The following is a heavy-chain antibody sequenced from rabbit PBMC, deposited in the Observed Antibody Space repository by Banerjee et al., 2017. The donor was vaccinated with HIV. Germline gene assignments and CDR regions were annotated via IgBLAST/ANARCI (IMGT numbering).Heavy chain of an antibody. D-gene: IGHD7-1*01. V-gene: IGHV1S45*01. CDR2: IYVGGSGGT. CDR1: GFSFSSDYD. Sequence: QEQLEESGGDLVKPEGSLTLTCKASGFSFSSDYDMCWVRQAPGKGLDWIACIYVGGSGGTWYATWAKGRFTISKTSSTTVTLQMTSLTAADTATYFCARDRDTGTAYYFDLWGPGTLVTVS. J-gene: IGHJ4*01. CDR3: ARDRDTGTAYYFDL.